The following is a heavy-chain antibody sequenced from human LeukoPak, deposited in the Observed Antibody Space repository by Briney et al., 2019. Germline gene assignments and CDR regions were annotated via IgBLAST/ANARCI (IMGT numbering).Heavy chain of an antibody. CDR2: IYYSGST. Sequence: SQTLSVTCTVSGGSISSGDYYWSWIRQPPGKGLEWIGYIYYSGSTYYNPSLKSRVTISVDTSKNQFSLKLSSVTAADTAVYYCARAGYYYDSSGYTPLYYFDYWGQGTLVTVSS. V-gene: IGHV4-30-4*01. CDR3: ARAGYYYDSSGYTPLYYFDY. J-gene: IGHJ4*02. D-gene: IGHD3-22*01. CDR1: GGSISSGDYY.